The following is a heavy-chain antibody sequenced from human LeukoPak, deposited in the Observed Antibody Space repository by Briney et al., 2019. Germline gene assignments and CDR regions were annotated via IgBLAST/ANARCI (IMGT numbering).Heavy chain of an antibody. CDR2: IYYDGST. D-gene: IGHD6-25*01. CDR3: ARRRYSSGYIDY. V-gene: IGHV4-39*01. J-gene: IGHJ4*02. Sequence: SETLSLTCTVSGGSISSSSYYWGWIRQPPGKGLEWIGSIYYDGSTDYNPSLKSRVTISVDTSKNQFSLKLSSVTAADTAVYYCARRRYSSGYIDYWGQGTLVTVSS. CDR1: GGSISSSSYY.